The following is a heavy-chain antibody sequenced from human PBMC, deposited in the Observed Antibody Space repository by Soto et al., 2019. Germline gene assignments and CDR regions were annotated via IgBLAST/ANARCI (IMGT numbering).Heavy chain of an antibody. CDR3: ARATFYYDSSGYYLDASDI. CDR1: GGSVSSGSYY. CDR2: IYYSWST. Sequence: SETLSLTCTVSGGSVSSGSYYWSWIRQPPGKVLEWIGYIYYSWSTNYNPSLKSRVTISVDTSKNQFSLKLSSVTAADTAVYYCARATFYYDSSGYYLDASDIWGQGTMVNV. D-gene: IGHD3-22*01. V-gene: IGHV4-61*01. J-gene: IGHJ3*02.